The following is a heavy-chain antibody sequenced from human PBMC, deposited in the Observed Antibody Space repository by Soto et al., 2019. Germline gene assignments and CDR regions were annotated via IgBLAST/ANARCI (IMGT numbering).Heavy chain of an antibody. CDR3: ARVLSSSGWYSRGDY. CDR2: ISSSSAYI. V-gene: IGHV3-21*01. CDR1: AFNFSTYY. J-gene: IGHJ4*02. D-gene: IGHD6-19*01. Sequence: EVQLVESGGGLVKPGGSLRLSCAASAFNFSTYYLNWVRQAPGKGLEWVSSISSSSAYIYYADSVKGRFTISRDNAKNSLYLQMDSLRAEDTAVYYCARVLSSSGWYSRGDYWGQGTLVTVSS.